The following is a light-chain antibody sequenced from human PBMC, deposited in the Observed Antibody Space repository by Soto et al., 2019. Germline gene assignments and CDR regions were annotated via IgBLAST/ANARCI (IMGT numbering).Light chain of an antibody. J-gene: IGKJ1*01. V-gene: IGKV3D-20*02. CDR1: QSVTSNY. Sequence: EIVLTQSPGTLSLSPGERATLSCRVSQSVTSNYIAWYQQKPGQAPRLLIYGASSRATGIPDRFSGSESGTDFTLTISRLGPADFAVYYCQQRSNWPRTFGQGTKVDIK. CDR3: QQRSNWPRT. CDR2: GAS.